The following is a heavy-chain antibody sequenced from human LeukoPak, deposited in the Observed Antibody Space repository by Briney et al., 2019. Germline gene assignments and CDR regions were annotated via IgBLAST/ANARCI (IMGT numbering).Heavy chain of an antibody. Sequence: GGSLRLSCAASGFTFSSYAMSWVRQAPGKGLEWVSAISGSGGSTSYADSVKGRFTISRDNSKNTLYLQMNSLRAEDTAVYYCAKDLRRYPDWGAVAGTEGFMYWGQGTLVTVSS. J-gene: IGHJ4*02. CDR3: AKDLRRYPDWGAVAGTEGFMY. CDR1: GFTFSSYA. V-gene: IGHV3-23*01. D-gene: IGHD6-19*01. CDR2: ISGSGGST.